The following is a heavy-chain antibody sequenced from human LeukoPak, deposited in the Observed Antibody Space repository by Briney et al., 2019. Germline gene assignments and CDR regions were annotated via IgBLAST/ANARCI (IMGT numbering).Heavy chain of an antibody. CDR1: GFTVRSNY. V-gene: IGHV3-66*02. CDR3: ARDNFWSGYYGY. J-gene: IGHJ4*02. Sequence: PGGSLRLSCAASGFTVRSNYMSWVRQAPGKGLEWVSVIYSGGSTYYADSVKGRFTISRDNSKNTLYLQMNSLRPEDTAVYYCARDNFWSGYYGYWGQGTLVTVSS. D-gene: IGHD3-3*01. CDR2: IYSGGST.